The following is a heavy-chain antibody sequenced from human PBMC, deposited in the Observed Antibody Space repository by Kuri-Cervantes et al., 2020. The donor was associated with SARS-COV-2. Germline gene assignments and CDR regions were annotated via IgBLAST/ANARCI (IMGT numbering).Heavy chain of an antibody. Sequence: GGSLRLSCAASGFTFDDYGMSWVRQAPGKGLEWVANIKQDGSEKYYVDSVKGRFTISRDNAKNSLYLQMNSLRAEDTAVYYCARQNYYDFWSGYSGYFDYWGQGTLVTVSS. V-gene: IGHV3-7*01. CDR2: IKQDGSEK. J-gene: IGHJ4*02. CDR1: GFTFDDYG. D-gene: IGHD3-3*01. CDR3: ARQNYYDFWSGYSGYFDY.